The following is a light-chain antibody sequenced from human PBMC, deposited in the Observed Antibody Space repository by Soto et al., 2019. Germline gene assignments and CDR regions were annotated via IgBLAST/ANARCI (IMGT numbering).Light chain of an antibody. CDR3: SSYGGSNNLV. CDR1: SSDVGGYNY. Sequence: QSALTQPPSASGSPGQSVTISCTGTSSDVGGYNYVSWYQQHPGKVPKLMIYEVNKRPSGVPDRFSGSKSDNTASLTVSGLQAEDEADYYCSSYGGSNNLVFGGGTKLTVL. V-gene: IGLV2-8*01. CDR2: EVN. J-gene: IGLJ2*01.